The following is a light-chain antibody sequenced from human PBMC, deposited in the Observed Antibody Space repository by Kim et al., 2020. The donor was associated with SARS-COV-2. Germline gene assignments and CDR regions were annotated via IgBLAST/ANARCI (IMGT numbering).Light chain of an antibody. J-gene: IGKJ1*01. CDR3: QLYGYPSRT. V-gene: IGKV3-20*01. CDR1: QSVSSNY. Sequence: EIVLTQSPGTLSLSPGERATLSCRASQSVSSNYLAWYQQKPSQSPRLLIYGVSTRATGIPDRISGSGSGTDFTLTISGLEPEDFAVYYCQLYGYPSRTFGHGTKVDIK. CDR2: GVS.